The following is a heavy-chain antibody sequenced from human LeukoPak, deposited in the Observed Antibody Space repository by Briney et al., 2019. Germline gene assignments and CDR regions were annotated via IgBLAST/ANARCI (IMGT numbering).Heavy chain of an antibody. CDR2: INSDGTTI. CDR1: VFTFSTSW. CDR3: AIAGYYRFDY. D-gene: IGHD2/OR15-2a*01. V-gene: IGHV3-74*01. J-gene: IGHJ4*02. Sequence: GGSLRLSCAASVFTFSTSWMHWVRQAPGKGLVWVSRINSDGTTIDYADSVKGRFTISRDNAKNTLYLQMNSLRDEDTAVYYCAIAGYYRFDYWGQGTLVTVSS.